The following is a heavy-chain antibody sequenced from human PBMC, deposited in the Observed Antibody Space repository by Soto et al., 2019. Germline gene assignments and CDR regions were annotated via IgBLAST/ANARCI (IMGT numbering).Heavy chain of an antibody. V-gene: IGHV4-31*03. J-gene: IGHJ5*02. CDR2: IYYSGST. CDR1: GGSISSGGYY. Sequence: QVQLQESGPGLVKPSQTLSLTCTVSGGSISSGGYYWSWIRQHPGKGLEWIGYIYYSGSTYYNPSLKSRVTISVDTSKNQFSLKLSSVTAADTAVYYCARDRRRNGSGRYWFDPWGQGTLVTVSS. CDR3: ARDRRRNGSGRYWFDP. D-gene: IGHD3-10*01.